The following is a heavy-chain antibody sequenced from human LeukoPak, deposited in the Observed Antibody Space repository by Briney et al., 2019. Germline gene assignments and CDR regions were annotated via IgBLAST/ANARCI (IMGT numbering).Heavy chain of an antibody. V-gene: IGHV4-38-2*02. CDR3: ARDQDDYVWGSPNGLKY. CDR1: GYSISSGYY. Sequence: SETLSLTCAVSGYSISSGYYWGWIRQPPGKGLEWIGSIYHSGSTYYNPSLKSQVTISVDTSKNQFSLKLSSVTAADTAMYYCARDQDDYVWGSPNGLKYWGQGTLVTVSS. D-gene: IGHD3-16*01. J-gene: IGHJ4*02. CDR2: IYHSGST.